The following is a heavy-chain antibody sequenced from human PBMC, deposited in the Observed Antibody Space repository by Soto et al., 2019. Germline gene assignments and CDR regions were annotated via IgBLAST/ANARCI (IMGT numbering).Heavy chain of an antibody. CDR2: IRGDGGDT. J-gene: IGHJ4*02. D-gene: IGHD3-16*02. CDR1: GLTFSSTA. Sequence: VGSLRLSCAASGLTFSSTAMSWVRQAPGKGLEWVSSIRGDGGDTSHADSVKGRFTMSRDKSKSMLYLQMSSRRAEDTAVYYCAKIVNSDSDYWGQGTLVTVSS. CDR3: AKIVNSDSDY. V-gene: IGHV3-23*01.